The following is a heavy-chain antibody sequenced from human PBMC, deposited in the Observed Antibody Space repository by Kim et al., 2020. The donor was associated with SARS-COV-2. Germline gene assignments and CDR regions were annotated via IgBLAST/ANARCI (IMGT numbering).Heavy chain of an antibody. V-gene: IGHV1-3*01. CDR3: ARGNNSSGWYAYWYFDL. J-gene: IGHJ2*01. Sequence: FQGRVTITRDTSASTAYMELSSLRSEDTAVYYCARGNNSSGWYAYWYFDLWGRGTLVTVSS. D-gene: IGHD6-19*01.